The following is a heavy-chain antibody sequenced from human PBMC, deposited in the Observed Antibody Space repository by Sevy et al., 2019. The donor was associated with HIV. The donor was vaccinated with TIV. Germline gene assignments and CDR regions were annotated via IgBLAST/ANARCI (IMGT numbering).Heavy chain of an antibody. J-gene: IGHJ4*02. CDR3: ARDSTTRLRVLDY. V-gene: IGHV4-59*01. D-gene: IGHD1-1*01. Sequence: SETLYLTCSVSGGSISSYFWTWVRQSPGKGLEWIGNIYFTGNTDYSPYLKSRVTLSLDTSKSQFSLTLKSVTAADTANYFCARDSTTRLRVLDYWGQGTLVTVSS. CDR1: GGSISSYF. CDR2: IYFTGNT.